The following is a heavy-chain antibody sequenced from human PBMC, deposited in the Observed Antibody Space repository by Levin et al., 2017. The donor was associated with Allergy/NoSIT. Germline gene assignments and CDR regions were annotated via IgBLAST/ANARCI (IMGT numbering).Heavy chain of an antibody. CDR2: IYSGGST. CDR1: GFTVSSNY. J-gene: IGHJ6*03. V-gene: IGHV3-66*02. Sequence: LSLTCAASGFTVSSNYMSWVRQAPGKGLEWVSVIYSGGSTYYADSVKGRFTISRDNSKNTLYLQMNSLRAEDTAVYYCARVPAAVYYYYYMDVWGKGTTVTVSS. CDR3: ARVPAAVYYYYYMDV. D-gene: IGHD2-15*01.